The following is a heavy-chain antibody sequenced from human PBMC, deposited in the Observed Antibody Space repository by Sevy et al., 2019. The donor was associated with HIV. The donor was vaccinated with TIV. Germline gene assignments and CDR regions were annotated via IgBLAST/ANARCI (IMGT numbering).Heavy chain of an antibody. D-gene: IGHD6-19*01. CDR1: GFTFRSYA. Sequence: GGSRRLSCEASGFTFRSYAMSWVRQAPGKGLEWVSGIIGSGDNTYYADSVKGRFTVSRDNSKNTLYVQMNSLRAEDTAVYYCAKGVSWLVLGGYFDYWGQGTPVTVSS. J-gene: IGHJ4*02. V-gene: IGHV3-23*01. CDR2: IIGSGDNT. CDR3: AKGVSWLVLGGYFDY.